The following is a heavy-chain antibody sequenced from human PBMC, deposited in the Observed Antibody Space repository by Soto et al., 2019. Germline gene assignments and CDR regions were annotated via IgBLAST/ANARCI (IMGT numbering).Heavy chain of an antibody. D-gene: IGHD1-26*01. CDR3: ARRATTCAFDI. V-gene: IGHV4-34*01. CDR1: GGSFSCYC. CDR2: INHSGST. J-gene: IGHJ3*02. Sequence: PSDTLSLSCAVYGGSFSCYCWSWIRQPPGKGLEWIGEINHSGSTNYNPSLKSRVTISVDTSKNQFSLKLSSVTAADTAVYYCARRATTCAFDIWGQGTMVTVS.